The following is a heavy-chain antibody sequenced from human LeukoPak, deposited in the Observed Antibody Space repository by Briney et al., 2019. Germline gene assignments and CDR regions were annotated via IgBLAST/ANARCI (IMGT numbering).Heavy chain of an antibody. CDR2: IIPVLGTA. CDR1: GYTFTIYY. CDR3: ARSSIIAAAGPYYFDY. D-gene: IGHD6-13*01. J-gene: IGHJ4*02. V-gene: IGHV1-69*06. Sequence: GASLKVSCKAPGYTFTIYYIHWGRQAPGQGLERRGGIIPVLGTAHSTQKLQGTGSLSADKSTTTAYMELGSLRSEDTAVYYCARSSIIAAAGPYYFDYWGQGTLVTVSS.